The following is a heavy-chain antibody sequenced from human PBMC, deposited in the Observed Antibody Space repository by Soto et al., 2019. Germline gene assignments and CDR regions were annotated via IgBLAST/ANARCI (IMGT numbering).Heavy chain of an antibody. CDR2: INHSGST. V-gene: IGHV4-34*01. CDR1: GGSFSCYY. CDR3: ARRRAGIVVVVAATRGAFDI. J-gene: IGHJ3*02. Sequence: SETLSLTCAVYGGSFSCYYWSWIRQPPGKGLEWIGEINHSGSTNYNPSLKSRVTISVDTSKNQFSLKLSSVTAADTAVYYCARRRAGIVVVVAATRGAFDIWGQGTMVTVSS. D-gene: IGHD2-15*01.